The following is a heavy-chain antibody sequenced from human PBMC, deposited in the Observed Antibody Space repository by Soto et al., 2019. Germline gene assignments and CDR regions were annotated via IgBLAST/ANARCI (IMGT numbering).Heavy chain of an antibody. CDR3: ARDVPNCVCAFDI. V-gene: IGHV1-69*01. J-gene: IGHJ3*02. Sequence: QVQLVQSGAEVKKPGSSVKVSCKASGGTFSSYAISWVRQAPGQGLEWMGGIIPIFGTANYAQKFQGRVKITADESTSTAYMELSSLRSGDTAVDYCARDVPNCVCAFDIWGQGTMVTVSS. D-gene: IGHD1-1*01. CDR1: GGTFSSYA. CDR2: IIPIFGTA.